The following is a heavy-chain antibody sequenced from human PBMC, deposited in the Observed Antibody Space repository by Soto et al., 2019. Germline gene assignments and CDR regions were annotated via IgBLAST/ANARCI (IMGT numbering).Heavy chain of an antibody. J-gene: IGHJ4*02. D-gene: IGHD3-10*01. CDR1: GFTFSNYG. V-gene: IGHV3-23*01. Sequence: GVSLRLSCAASGFTFSNYGMSWVRQAPGKGLEWVSAISGSGANTYYADSVKGRFTISRDNSKNMLSLQMSSLRAEDTAIYYCAMQYGSGSPPGYWGQGALVTVSS. CDR2: ISGSGANT. CDR3: AMQYGSGSPPGY.